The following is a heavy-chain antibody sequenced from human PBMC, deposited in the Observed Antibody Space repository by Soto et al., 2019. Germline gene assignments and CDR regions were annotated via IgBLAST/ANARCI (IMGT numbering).Heavy chain of an antibody. J-gene: IGHJ4*02. CDR3: ASSAFKRSIAARQGGAFDY. V-gene: IGHV4-61*01. CDR2: IYYSGST. Sequence: PSETLSLTCTVSGGSVSSGSYYWSWIRQPPGKGLEWIGYIYYSGSTNYNPSLKSRVTISVDTSKNQFSLKLSSVTAADTAVYYCASSAFKRSIAARQGGAFDYWGQGTLVTVS. D-gene: IGHD6-6*01. CDR1: GGSVSSGSYY.